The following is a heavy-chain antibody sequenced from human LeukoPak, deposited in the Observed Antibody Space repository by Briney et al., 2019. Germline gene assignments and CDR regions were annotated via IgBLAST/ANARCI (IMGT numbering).Heavy chain of an antibody. CDR3: ARDGYSGSDAL. CDR1: GDSISSSSYY. J-gene: IGHJ4*02. D-gene: IGHD5-12*01. Sequence: SETLSLTCTVSGDSISSSSYYWGWIRQPPGKGLEWIGSIYYSGSTYYNPSLKSRVTLSIDTSKNQFSLKLSSVTAADTAVYYCARDGYSGSDALWGQGILVTVSS. V-gene: IGHV4-39*07. CDR2: IYYSGST.